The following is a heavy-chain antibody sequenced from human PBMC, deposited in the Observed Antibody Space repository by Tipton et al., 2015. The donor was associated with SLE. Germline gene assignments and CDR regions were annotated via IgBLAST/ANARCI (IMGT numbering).Heavy chain of an antibody. V-gene: IGHV4-38-2*01. CDR2: VYHSGTT. CDR1: GYSISIDYY. CDR3: ARVYSSSWSGGYFDL. J-gene: IGHJ2*01. Sequence: LRLSCGVSGYSISIDYYWGWIRQPPGKGLEWIGSVYHSGTTYYNPSLESRVTISVDTSKNQFSLKLSSVTAADTAVYFCARVYSSSWSGGYFDLWGRGTLVTVSS. D-gene: IGHD6-13*01.